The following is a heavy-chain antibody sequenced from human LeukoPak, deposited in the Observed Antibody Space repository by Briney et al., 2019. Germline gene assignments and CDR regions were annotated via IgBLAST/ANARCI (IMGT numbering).Heavy chain of an antibody. CDR3: AREWPVPYDVLTGLYEGGYYYDN. CDR2: IFATGNT. Sequence: PSETLSLTCTVSGGSIRNQYWAWIRQPAGKGLEWIGRIFATGNTDSNPSLRSRVTISVDTPKNRFSLRLTSVTAADTAFYYCAREWPVPYDVLTGLYEGGYYYDNWGQGTLVTVSS. CDR1: GGSIRNQY. J-gene: IGHJ4*02. V-gene: IGHV4-4*07. D-gene: IGHD3-9*01.